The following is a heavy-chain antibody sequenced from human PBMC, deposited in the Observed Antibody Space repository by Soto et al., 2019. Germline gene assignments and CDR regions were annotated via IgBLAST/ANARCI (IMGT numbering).Heavy chain of an antibody. J-gene: IGHJ4*02. CDR2: IYYSGNT. CDR3: AILFKLSISPPRPLEY. V-gene: IGHV4-30-4*01. Sequence: QVQLRESGPGLVKPSQTLSLTCTVSGDSISSGDYYWSWIRQPPGKGLEWIGCIYYSGNTYYNPSLPRPFSIPVDTPNNQFPLQLSSVTVADTALYYCAILFKLSISPPRPLEYWGLATLVTVSS. D-gene: IGHD6-6*01. CDR1: GDSISSGDYY.